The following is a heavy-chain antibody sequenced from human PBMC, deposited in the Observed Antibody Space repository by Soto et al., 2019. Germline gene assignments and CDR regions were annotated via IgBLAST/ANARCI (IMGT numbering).Heavy chain of an antibody. V-gene: IGHV3-7*01. CDR2: IKPDESEK. CDR1: GFTFSDSW. D-gene: IGHD4-4*01. J-gene: IGHJ5*02. Sequence: EVQLVESGGGLVQPGGSLRLSCTASGFTFSDSWMTWVRQAPGKGLEWVARIKPDESEKKYADSVKGRFSISRDNAKNSMYLQMCSLRCEDTAVYYCVRGGGNYASWGQGTLVTVSS. CDR3: VRGGGNYAS.